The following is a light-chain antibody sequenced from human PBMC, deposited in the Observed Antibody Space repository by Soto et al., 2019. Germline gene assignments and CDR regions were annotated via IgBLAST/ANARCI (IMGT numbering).Light chain of an antibody. CDR3: QQYNSYPIT. J-gene: IGKJ5*01. CDR2: KAS. Sequence: DIQMTQSPSTLSASVGDRVTITCRASQSISSWLAWYQQNPGKAPKSLIYKASSLDSGVPSRFRGGGSGTEFTLTISSLQPDDFATYYCQQYNSYPITFGQGTRLEIK. V-gene: IGKV1-5*03. CDR1: QSISSW.